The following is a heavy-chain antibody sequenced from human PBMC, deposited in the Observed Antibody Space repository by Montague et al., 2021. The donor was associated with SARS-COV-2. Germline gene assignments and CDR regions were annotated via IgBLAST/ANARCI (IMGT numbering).Heavy chain of an antibody. Sequence: SETLSLTCTVSGDSISSSSYYWGWIRQTPGKGLEWIGNKHYSGITYNNPSLKNRVTMSVDTSKNQFSLKLSSVTAADTAVYYCVRDGYTHVDYWGQGTLVTVSS. CDR3: VRDGYTHVDY. D-gene: IGHD5-24*01. CDR1: GDSISSSSYY. CDR2: KHYSGIT. J-gene: IGHJ4*02. V-gene: IGHV4-39*02.